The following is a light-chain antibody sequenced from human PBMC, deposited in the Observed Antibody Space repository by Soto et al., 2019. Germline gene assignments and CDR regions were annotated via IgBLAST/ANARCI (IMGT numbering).Light chain of an antibody. CDR3: CSFAGSYTLYV. V-gene: IGLV2-11*01. Sequence: QSLLTQPPSVSGAPGQSVTISCTGNSSDVGGYSYVSWFQQHPGKAPKLMIYDVSKRPSGVPDRFSGSKSGNTASLTISGLQAEDEADYYCCSFAGSYTLYVFGTGTKVTVL. CDR2: DVS. CDR1: SSDVGGYSY. J-gene: IGLJ1*01.